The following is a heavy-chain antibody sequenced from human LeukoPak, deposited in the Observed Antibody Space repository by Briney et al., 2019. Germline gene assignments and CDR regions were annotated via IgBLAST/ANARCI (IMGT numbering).Heavy chain of an antibody. Sequence: ASVKVSCKASGYIFINYYMHWVRQAPGQGLEWMAIINPSGGSTTYPQNFQGRVTMTRDTSTSTVYLEVNSLRSDDTAVYYCAREGYGSGRRLGLDVWGQGTTVTVSS. CDR1: GYIFINYY. V-gene: IGHV1-46*01. CDR2: INPSGGST. D-gene: IGHD3-10*01. J-gene: IGHJ6*02. CDR3: AREGYGSGRRLGLDV.